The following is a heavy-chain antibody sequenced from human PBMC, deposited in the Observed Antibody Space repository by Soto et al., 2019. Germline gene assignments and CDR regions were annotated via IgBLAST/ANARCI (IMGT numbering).Heavy chain of an antibody. CDR3: ARGVVVVAASQLGWFDP. D-gene: IGHD2-15*01. CDR2: IIPMFGTA. J-gene: IGHJ5*02. CDR1: GGTFSRDA. Sequence: QVQLVQSGAEVKKPGSSVKVSCKASGGTFSRDAISWVRQAPGQGLEWMGGIIPMFGTAKYVQKFQGRLTITADESTTTAYMELRSLRSDDTAVNYCARGVVVVAASQLGWFDPWGQVTLVTVSS. V-gene: IGHV1-69*01.